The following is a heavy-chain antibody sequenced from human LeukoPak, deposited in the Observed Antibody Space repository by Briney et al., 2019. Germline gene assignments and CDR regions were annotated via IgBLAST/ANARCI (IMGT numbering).Heavy chain of an antibody. V-gene: IGHV3-30*02. D-gene: IGHD6-19*01. CDR2: IRYDGSNK. CDR1: GFTFSSYG. Sequence: GGSLRLSCAASGFTFSSYGMHWVRQAPGKGLEWVAFIRYDGSNKYYADSVKGRFTTSRDDSTNTVYLQMNSLRAEDTAVYYCAKDRPARGGSGWSRDYMDVWGKGTTVTISS. CDR3: AKDRPARGGSGWSRDYMDV. J-gene: IGHJ6*03.